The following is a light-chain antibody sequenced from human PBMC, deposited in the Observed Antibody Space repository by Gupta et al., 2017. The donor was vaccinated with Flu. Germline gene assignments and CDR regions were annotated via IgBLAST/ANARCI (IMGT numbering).Light chain of an antibody. J-gene: IGLJ3*02. CDR2: ENN. Sequence: QSVLTQPPSVSAAPGQKVTISCSGSSSNIGNNYISWYQQFPGIPPKLLIYENNKRPSGIPDRFSGYKSGTYATRGINGLQTGDEADDYCGTWDSSLRAVVFGGGTKLTVL. V-gene: IGLV1-51*02. CDR1: SSNIGNNY. CDR3: GTWDSSLRAVV.